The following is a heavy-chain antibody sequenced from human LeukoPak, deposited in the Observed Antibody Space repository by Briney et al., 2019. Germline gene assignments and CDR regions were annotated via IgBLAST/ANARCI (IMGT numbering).Heavy chain of an antibody. V-gene: IGHV5-51*01. CDR1: GYSFTNYW. D-gene: IGHD4-17*01. J-gene: IGHJ4*02. CDR3: ARPEYGASDC. CDR2: IFPRTSET. Sequence: RGESLKISCKGSGYSFTNYWIGWVRQMPGKGLEWMGIIFPRTSETKYSPSFQGQVIISVDKSISTAYLQWNSLKASDTAMYFCARPEYGASDCWGQGTLVTVSS.